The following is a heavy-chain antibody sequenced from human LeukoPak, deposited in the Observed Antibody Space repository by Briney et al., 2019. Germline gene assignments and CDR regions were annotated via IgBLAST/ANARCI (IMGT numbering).Heavy chain of an antibody. Sequence: SETLSLTCTVSGGSISSGNCFWSWIRQPAGKGLEWIGRIYTSGSTNYNPSLKSRVTISVDTSKNQFSLKLSSVTAADTAVYYCARSPLEYDFWSGRHYYFDYWGQGTLVTVSS. CDR1: GGSISSGNCF. CDR3: ARSPLEYDFWSGRHYYFDY. V-gene: IGHV4-61*02. D-gene: IGHD3-3*01. CDR2: IYTSGST. J-gene: IGHJ4*02.